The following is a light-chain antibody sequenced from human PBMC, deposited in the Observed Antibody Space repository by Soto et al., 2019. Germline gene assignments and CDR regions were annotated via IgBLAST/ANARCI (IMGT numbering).Light chain of an antibody. CDR2: DAS. CDR3: DQYNSYFWP. Sequence: DIQMTQSPSTLSASVGDRVTITCRASQSISSWLAWYQQEPGKAPKLLIYDASSLESGVPTSFSGSGSGTEFALTISSLQPDDFETYSCDQYNSYFWPVGQATEV. CDR1: QSISSW. J-gene: IGKJ1*01. V-gene: IGKV1-5*01.